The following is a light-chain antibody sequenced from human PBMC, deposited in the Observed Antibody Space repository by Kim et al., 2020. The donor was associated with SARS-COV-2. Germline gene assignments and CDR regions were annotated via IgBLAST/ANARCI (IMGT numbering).Light chain of an antibody. J-gene: IGKJ1*01. CDR3: PRT. Sequence: DIVMTQSPDSLAVSLGARATINCKSSQSVLYSSNNKTYLAWYQQKPGQPPKLLIYWASTRESGVPDRFSGSGSGTDFTLTISSLQAEDVASYSIPRTFGQGTKVDIK. CDR2: WAS. V-gene: IGKV4-1*01. CDR1: QSVLYSSNNKTY.